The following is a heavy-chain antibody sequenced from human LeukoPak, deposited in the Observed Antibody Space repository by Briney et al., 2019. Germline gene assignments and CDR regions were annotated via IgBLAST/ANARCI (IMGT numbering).Heavy chain of an antibody. V-gene: IGHV1-69*04. D-gene: IGHD3-10*01. Sequence: SVKVSCKDSGGTFSSYAISWVRQAPGQGLEWMGRIIPILGIANYAQKFQGRVTITADKSTSTAYTELSSLRSEDTAVYYCARGGSYYGSGKDWFDPWGQGTLVTVSS. CDR2: IIPILGIA. CDR1: GGTFSSYA. J-gene: IGHJ5*02. CDR3: ARGGSYYGSGKDWFDP.